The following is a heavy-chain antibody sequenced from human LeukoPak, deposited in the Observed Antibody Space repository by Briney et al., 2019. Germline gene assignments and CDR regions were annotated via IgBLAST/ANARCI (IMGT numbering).Heavy chain of an antibody. V-gene: IGHV3-30*03. D-gene: IGHD3-22*01. J-gene: IGHJ4*02. CDR3: ARGLVYDSSYFDY. CDR1: GFTFSSYG. Sequence: PGRSLRLSCAASGFTFSSYGMHWVRQAPGKGLEWVAVISYDGSNKYYADSVKGRFTISRDNSKNTLYLQMNSLRAEDTAVYYCARGLVYDSSYFDYWGQGTLVTVSS. CDR2: ISYDGSNK.